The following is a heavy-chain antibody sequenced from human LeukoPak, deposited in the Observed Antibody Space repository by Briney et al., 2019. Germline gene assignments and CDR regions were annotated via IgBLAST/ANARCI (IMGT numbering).Heavy chain of an antibody. CDR1: GGSISSYY. CDR2: IYYTGST. J-gene: IGHJ6*04. D-gene: IGHD5-24*01. Sequence: SETLSLTCPVSGGSISSYYWSWIRQPPGKGLEWIGYIYYTGSTNYNPSLKSRVTISVDTSKNQFSLRLSSVTAADTAVYYCARDLWRWHKSGLVDVWGKETTVTVSS. V-gene: IGHV4-59*01. CDR3: ARDLWRWHKSGLVDV.